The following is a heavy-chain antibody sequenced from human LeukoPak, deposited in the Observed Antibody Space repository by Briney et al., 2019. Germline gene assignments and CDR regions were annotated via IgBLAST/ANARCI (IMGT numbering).Heavy chain of an antibody. D-gene: IGHD1-7*01. CDR1: GYSFTNYW. CDR2: IYPGDSDT. J-gene: IGHJ6*03. CDR3: ARGGLTGTKSYYHHMGV. Sequence: GESLKISCKTFGYSFTNYWIGWVRQMPGKGLEWMGIIYPGDSDTRYSPSFRGQVAISVVKSITTAYLQWNSLKASDTAIYYCARGGLTGTKSYYHHMGVWGKGTTVTVSS. V-gene: IGHV5-51*01.